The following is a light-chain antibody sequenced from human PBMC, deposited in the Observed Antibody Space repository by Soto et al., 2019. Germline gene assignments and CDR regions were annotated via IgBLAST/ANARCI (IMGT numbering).Light chain of an antibody. Sequence: QSVLTQPPSVSGAPGQRVTISCTGSSSNIGAGYDVHWYQQLPGTAPKLLIYVNNNRPSGVPDRFSASKSATSASLVITGLQAEDEAEYYCQSYDSSLSTSGVFGGGTKLTVL. CDR2: VNN. CDR3: QSYDSSLSTSGV. V-gene: IGLV1-40*01. CDR1: SSNIGAGYD. J-gene: IGLJ3*02.